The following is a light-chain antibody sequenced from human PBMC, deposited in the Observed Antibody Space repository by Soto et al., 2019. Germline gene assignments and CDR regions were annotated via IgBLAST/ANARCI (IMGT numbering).Light chain of an antibody. CDR1: QSISSW. V-gene: IGKV1-5*03. CDR2: KAS. CDR3: QQYNSYSWT. J-gene: IGKJ1*01. Sequence: DIQMTRSPSTLSGSVGDRVTITCRASQSISSWLAWYQQKPGKSPKLLIYKASSLESGVPSRFSGSGSGTEFTLTISSLQPDDFATYYCQQYNSYSWTFGQGTKVDI.